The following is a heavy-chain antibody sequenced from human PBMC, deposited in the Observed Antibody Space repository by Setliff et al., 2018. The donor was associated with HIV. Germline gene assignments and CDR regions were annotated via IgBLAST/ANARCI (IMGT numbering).Heavy chain of an antibody. CDR2: IFIGGRT. Sequence: SETLSLTCAVYDGSLSSYYWGWIRQPPGKGLEWIGHIFIGGRTDYRPSLKSRLTVSLDTSKNQLSLKLSSVTAADTAVYYCARVEVIAVAGSRFNSYYIDVWGKGTSVTVSS. CDR3: ARVEVIAVAGSRFNSYYIDV. J-gene: IGHJ6*03. D-gene: IGHD6-19*01. V-gene: IGHV4-4*08. CDR1: DGSLSSYY.